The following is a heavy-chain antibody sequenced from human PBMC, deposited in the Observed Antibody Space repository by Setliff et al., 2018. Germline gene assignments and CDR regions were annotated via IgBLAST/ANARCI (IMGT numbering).Heavy chain of an antibody. CDR1: GGSISSGGYY. J-gene: IGHJ3*02. CDR2: IYYSGST. CDR3: ARDRRIVGARHAFDI. Sequence: PSETLSLTCTVSGGSISSGGYYWSWIRQHPGKGLEWIGYIYYSGSTYYNPSLKSRVTISVDTSKNQFSLKLSSVTAADTAVYYCARDRRIVGARHAFDIWGQGTMVPSPQ. D-gene: IGHD1-26*01. V-gene: IGHV4-31*03.